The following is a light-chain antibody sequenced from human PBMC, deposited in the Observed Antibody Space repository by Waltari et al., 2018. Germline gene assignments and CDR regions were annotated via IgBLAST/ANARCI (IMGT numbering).Light chain of an antibody. CDR1: SSNIEINY. Sequence: QSVLTQPHSASGTPGQRVTISCSGSSSNIEINYVYWFQQIPGTAPKVLIYRDNQRPSGVPDRVSGSKSGPSASLAISGLRSEDEADYYCAAWDDSLSGVVFGGGTKLTVL. V-gene: IGLV1-47*01. J-gene: IGLJ2*01. CDR3: AAWDDSLSGVV. CDR2: RDN.